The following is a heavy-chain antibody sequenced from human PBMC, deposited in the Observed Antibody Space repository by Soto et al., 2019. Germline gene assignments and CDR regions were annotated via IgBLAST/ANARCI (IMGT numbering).Heavy chain of an antibody. V-gene: IGHV4-39*01. Sequence: QLQLQESGPGLVKPSETLSLTCTVSGGSISSSSYYWGWIRQPPGKGLEWIGSIYYSGSTYYNPSLKMRVPISVDPSKNQFSLKLSSVTAADTAVYYCARHTPAISISDHWGQGTLVTVSS. CDR3: ARHTPAISISDH. CDR1: GGSISSSSYY. CDR2: IYYSGST. J-gene: IGHJ4*02. D-gene: IGHD2-15*01.